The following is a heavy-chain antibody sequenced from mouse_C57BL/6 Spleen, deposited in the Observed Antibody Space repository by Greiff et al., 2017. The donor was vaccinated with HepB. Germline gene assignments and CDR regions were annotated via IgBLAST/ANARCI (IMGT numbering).Heavy chain of an antibody. Sequence: EVKLQESGPGLVKPSQSLSLTCSVTGYSITSGYYWNWIRQFPGNKLEWMGYISYDGSNNYNPSLKNRISITRDKSKNQFFLKLNSVTTEDTATYYCARDYYGSSPYAMDYWGQGTSVTVSS. J-gene: IGHJ4*01. V-gene: IGHV3-6*01. CDR2: ISYDGSN. CDR3: ARDYYGSSPYAMDY. D-gene: IGHD1-1*01. CDR1: GYSITSGYY.